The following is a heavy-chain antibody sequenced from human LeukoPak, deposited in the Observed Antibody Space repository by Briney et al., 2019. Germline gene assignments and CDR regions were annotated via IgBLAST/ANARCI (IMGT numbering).Heavy chain of an antibody. CDR3: ARENLGSGTYYFDH. CDR1: GFTFSSYW. CDR2: IKQDGSEK. J-gene: IGHJ4*02. V-gene: IGHV3-7*03. D-gene: IGHD3-10*01. Sequence: GGSLRLSCAASGFTFSSYWMSWVRQALGKGLEWVANIKQDGSEKSYVDSVKGRFTISRDNAKKSLYLQMNSLRAEDTAVYYCARENLGSGTYYFDHWGQGTLVTVSS.